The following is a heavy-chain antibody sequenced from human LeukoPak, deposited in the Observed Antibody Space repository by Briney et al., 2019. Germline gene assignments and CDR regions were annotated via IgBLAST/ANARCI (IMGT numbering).Heavy chain of an antibody. CDR1: GYSISSGYY. J-gene: IGHJ5*02. CDR3: ARDGRIRFPVTNWFDP. Sequence: SETLSLTCPVSGYSISSGYYWGWIGQPPGKGLEWIASIYHSGSTYYNLSLKSRVTISVDTSKNQFSLKLSSVTATDTAVYYCARDGRIRFPVTNWFDPWGQGILVTVSS. V-gene: IGHV4-38-2*02. CDR2: IYHSGST. D-gene: IGHD3-3*01.